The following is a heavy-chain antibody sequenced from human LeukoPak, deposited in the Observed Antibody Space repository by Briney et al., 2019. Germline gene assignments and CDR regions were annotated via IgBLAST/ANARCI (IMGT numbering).Heavy chain of an antibody. CDR1: GFTFSSYW. CDR3: ARDTYYDFWSGYSPYYYYYGMDV. D-gene: IGHD3-3*01. V-gene: IGHV3-7*01. CDR2: IKQDGSEK. J-gene: IGHJ6*02. Sequence: GGSLRLSCAASGFTFSSYWMSWVRQAPGKGLEWAANIKQDGSEKYYVDSVKGRFTISRDNAKNSLYLQMNSLRAEDTAVYYCARDTYYDFWSGYSPYYYYYGMDVWGQGTTVTVSS.